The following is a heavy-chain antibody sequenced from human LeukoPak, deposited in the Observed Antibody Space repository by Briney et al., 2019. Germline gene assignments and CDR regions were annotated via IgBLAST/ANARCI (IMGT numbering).Heavy chain of an antibody. J-gene: IGHJ4*02. CDR1: GFTFSSYA. V-gene: IGHV3-23*01. D-gene: IGHD1-1*01. CDR3: AKEPQRERRARGGFDY. Sequence: GGSLRLSCAASGFTFSSYAMSWVRQAPGKGLEWGSAISGSGGSTYYADYVKGRFTISIDNSKNTLYLQMNSLRAEDTAVYYCAKEPQRERRARGGFDYWGQGTLVTVSS. CDR2: ISGSGGST.